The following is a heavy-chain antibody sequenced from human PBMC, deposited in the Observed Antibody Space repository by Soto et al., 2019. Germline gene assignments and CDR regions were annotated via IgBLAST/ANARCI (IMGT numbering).Heavy chain of an antibody. CDR1: GFTFSSYW. CDR3: ARDLPTNGDGMDV. V-gene: IGHV3-74*01. Sequence: GGSLRLSCAASGFTFSSYWMHWVRQAPGKGLVWVSRISSDGSSATYADSVRGRFTVSRDNAKNTLYLQMNSLRAEDTAVYYCARDLPTNGDGMDVWGQGTTVTVSS. CDR2: ISSDGSSA. J-gene: IGHJ6*02. D-gene: IGHD7-27*01.